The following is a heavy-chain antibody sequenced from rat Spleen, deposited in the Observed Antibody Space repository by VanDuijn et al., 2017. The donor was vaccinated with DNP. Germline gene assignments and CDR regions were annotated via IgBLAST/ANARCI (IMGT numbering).Heavy chain of an antibody. J-gene: IGHJ4*01. D-gene: IGHD4-3*01. Sequence: QVQLKESGPGLLQPSQTLSLTCSVSGFSLTSYTVIWVRQPPGKGLEWIAAISTGGDTYYNSALKSRLSISRDTSEDQVFLEMNSLQPEDTAMYFCARDLIIRDTTSAMDAWGQGTSVTVSS. CDR1: GFSLTSYT. CDR3: ARDLIIRDTTSAMDA. V-gene: IGHV2-6*01. CDR2: ISTGGDT.